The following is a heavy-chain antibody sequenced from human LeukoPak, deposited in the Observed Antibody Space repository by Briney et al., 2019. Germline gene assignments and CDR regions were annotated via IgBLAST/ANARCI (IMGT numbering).Heavy chain of an antibody. V-gene: IGHV3-23*01. D-gene: IGHD5-18*01. CDR3: AKDRGYRYGFDV. Sequence: GGSLRLSCAASGFTFSSYSMNWVRQAPGKGLEWVSGIIGSGGGTYYANSVKGRFTISRDNSKNTLYLQMNSLRAEDTAVYYCAKDRGYRYGFDVWGKGTTVTVSS. J-gene: IGHJ6*04. CDR2: IIGSGGGT. CDR1: GFTFSSYS.